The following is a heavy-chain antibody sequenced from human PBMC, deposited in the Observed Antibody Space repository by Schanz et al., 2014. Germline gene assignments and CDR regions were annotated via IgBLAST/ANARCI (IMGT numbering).Heavy chain of an antibody. V-gene: IGHV3-23*04. CDR1: GFTVNNYA. D-gene: IGHD3-9*01. CDR2: ITRQGTT. J-gene: IGHJ4*02. CDR3: ARRNFYDKSAAFDY. Sequence: EVQLVESGGGVVRPGGSLRLSCTVSGFTVNNYAMNWVRQAPGRGLEWVSGITRQGTTYYADFVKGRFSISRDNAKNSLYLQMNSLRAEDTAVYYCARRNFYDKSAAFDYWGQGSLVTVSS.